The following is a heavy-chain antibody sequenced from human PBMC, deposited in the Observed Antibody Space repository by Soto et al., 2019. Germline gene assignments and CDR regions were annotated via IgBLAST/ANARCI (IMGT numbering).Heavy chain of an antibody. CDR3: AKFYCSSFLSAPENYYYYYYMDV. CDR2: ISGSGGST. CDR1: GFTFSSYA. V-gene: IGHV3-23*01. D-gene: IGHD6-13*01. J-gene: IGHJ6*03. Sequence: VGSLRLSCAASGFTFSSYAMSWVRQAPGKGLEWVSAISGSGGSTYYADSVKGRFTISRDNSKNTLYLQMNSLRAEDTAVYYCAKFYCSSFLSAPENYYYYYYMDVWGKGTTVTVSS.